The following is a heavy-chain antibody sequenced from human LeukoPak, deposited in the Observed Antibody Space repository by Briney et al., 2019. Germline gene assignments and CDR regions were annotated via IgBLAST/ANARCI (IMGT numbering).Heavy chain of an antibody. V-gene: IGHV3-30*04. CDR2: ISYDGSNK. CDR3: TRLYYSGSGEVY. J-gene: IGHJ4*02. CDR1: GFTFSRHA. D-gene: IGHD3-10*01. Sequence: GGSLRLSCAASGFTFSRHAMHWVRQAPGKGLEWVAVISYDGSNKYYADSVKGRFTISRDNSKNTLYLQMNSLKTEDTAVYYCTRLYYSGSGEVYWGQGTLVTVSS.